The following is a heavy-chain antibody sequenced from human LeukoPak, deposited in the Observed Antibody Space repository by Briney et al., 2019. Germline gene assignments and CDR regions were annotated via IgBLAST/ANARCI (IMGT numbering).Heavy chain of an antibody. J-gene: IGHJ4*02. Sequence: GGSLRLSCAASGFTFSSYGMFWVRQAPGKGLEWVGRIRNKANRYTTSYAASVKGRFTISRDDSKSLLYLQMNGLKTEDTALYYCIPPLGNPSLVVVPVWGQGTLVTVSS. CDR2: IRNKANRYTT. CDR1: GFTFSSYG. D-gene: IGHD3-22*01. CDR3: IPPLGNPSLVVVPV. V-gene: IGHV3-72*01.